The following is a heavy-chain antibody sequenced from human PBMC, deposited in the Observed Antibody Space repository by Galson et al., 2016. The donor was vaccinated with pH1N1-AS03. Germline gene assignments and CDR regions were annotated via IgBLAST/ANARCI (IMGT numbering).Heavy chain of an antibody. CDR2: VSGSGVGT. CDR3: ATRKGDYDGPEE. V-gene: IGHV3-23*01. J-gene: IGHJ4*02. Sequence: SLRLSCAASGSTFTKSAMSWVRQAPGKGLEWVSSVSGSGVGTFYSDSVKGRFTISRDNSKNTLYLQMNSLRADDSAVYFCATRKGDYDGPEEWGQGTLVTVSS. CDR1: GSTFTKSA. D-gene: IGHD3-22*01.